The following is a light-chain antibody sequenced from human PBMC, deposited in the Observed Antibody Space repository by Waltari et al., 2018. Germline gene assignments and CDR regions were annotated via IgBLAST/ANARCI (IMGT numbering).Light chain of an antibody. CDR3: NSRDTSGNHVV. CDR2: GKN. CDR1: SLRSYY. Sequence: SSELTQDPAVSVALGKTVRITCQGDSLRSYYARWYQQKPGQAPVLVIYGKNKRPSGIPDRFSGSTSGNTASLTISGAHAEDEADYYCNSRDTSGNHVVFGGGTKLTVL. J-gene: IGLJ2*01. V-gene: IGLV3-19*01.